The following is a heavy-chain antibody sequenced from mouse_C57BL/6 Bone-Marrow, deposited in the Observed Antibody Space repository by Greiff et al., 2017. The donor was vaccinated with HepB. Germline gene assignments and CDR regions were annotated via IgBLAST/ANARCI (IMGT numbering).Heavy chain of an antibody. CDR2: ISNLAYSI. CDR1: GFTFSDYG. V-gene: IGHV5-15*01. D-gene: IGHD1-1*01. CDR3: ARNYYGSSYEGMDY. J-gene: IGHJ4*01. Sequence: EVMLVESGGGLVQPGGSLKLSCAASGFTFSDYGMAWVRQAPRKGPEWVAFISNLAYSIYYADTVTGRFTISRENAKNTLYLEMSSLRSEDTAMYYCARNYYGSSYEGMDYWGQGTSVTVSS.